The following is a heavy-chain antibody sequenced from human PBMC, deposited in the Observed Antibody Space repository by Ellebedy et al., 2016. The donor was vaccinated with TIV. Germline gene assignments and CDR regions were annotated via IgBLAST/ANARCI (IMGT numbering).Heavy chain of an antibody. Sequence: PGGSLRLSCAASGFTFSNYVMSWVRQAPGKGLEWVSSISGGVGNTYYADSVKGRFTISRDNAKDTLYLQMNSLRGEDTAIYYCARVKDSHPSGGMDVWGQGTTVTV. CDR3: ARVKDSHPSGGMDV. V-gene: IGHV3-23*01. CDR2: ISGGVGNT. J-gene: IGHJ6*02. D-gene: IGHD3-10*01. CDR1: GFTFSNYV.